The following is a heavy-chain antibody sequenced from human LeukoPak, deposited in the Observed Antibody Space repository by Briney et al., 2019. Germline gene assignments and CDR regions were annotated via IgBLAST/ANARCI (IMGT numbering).Heavy chain of an antibody. D-gene: IGHD1-26*01. V-gene: IGHV3-23*01. CDR2: ITGSGDNT. CDR3: AKVGIVGATTSAYFEY. Sequence: PGGSLRLSCAASGFTFSSYGMHWVRQAPGKGLEWVSGITGSGDNTYYADSVKGRFTISRDNSKNTLYLQMNSLRPEDTAAYYCAKVGIVGATTSAYFEYWGQGTLVTVSS. J-gene: IGHJ4*02. CDR1: GFTFSSYG.